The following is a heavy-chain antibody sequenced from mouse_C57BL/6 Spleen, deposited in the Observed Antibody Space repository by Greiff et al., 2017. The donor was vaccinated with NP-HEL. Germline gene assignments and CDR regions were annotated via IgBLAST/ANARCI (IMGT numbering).Heavy chain of an antibody. Sequence: EVKLQESGGDLVKPGGSLKLSCAASGFTFSSYGMSWVRQTPDKRLEWVATISSGGSYTYYPDSVKGRFTISRDNAKNTLYLQMSSLKSEDTAMYYCARDYYGSDAMDYWGQGTSVTVSS. CDR3: ARDYYGSDAMDY. D-gene: IGHD1-1*01. V-gene: IGHV5-6*01. J-gene: IGHJ4*01. CDR2: ISSGGSYT. CDR1: GFTFSSYG.